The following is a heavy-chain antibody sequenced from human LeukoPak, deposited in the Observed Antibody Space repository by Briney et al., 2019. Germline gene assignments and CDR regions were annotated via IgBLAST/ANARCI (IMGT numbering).Heavy chain of an antibody. Sequence: GGSLRLSCAASGFTFSSYAMSWVRQAPGKGLEWVSAISGSGGSTYYADSVKGRFTISRDNAKKSLYLQMNSLRAEDTAVYSCARDLFFYDSSGPLQHWGQGTLVTVSS. CDR2: ISGSGGST. CDR3: ARDLFFYDSSGPLQH. V-gene: IGHV3-23*01. J-gene: IGHJ1*01. D-gene: IGHD3-22*01. CDR1: GFTFSSYA.